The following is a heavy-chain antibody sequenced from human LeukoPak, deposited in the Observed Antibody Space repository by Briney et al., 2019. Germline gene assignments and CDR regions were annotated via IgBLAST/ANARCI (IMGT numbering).Heavy chain of an antibody. CDR2: ISTYNGNT. CDR1: GYTFVTYG. J-gene: IGHJ4*02. V-gene: IGHV1-18*01. CDR3: TRASFDH. Sequence: ASVKVSCKASGYTFVTYGINWVRQAPGQRPEWMGWISTYNGNTKYALKFQDRVTLTRDTSTTTAYMEPRGLTSDDRAVYYCTRASFDHWGQGTLVIVSS.